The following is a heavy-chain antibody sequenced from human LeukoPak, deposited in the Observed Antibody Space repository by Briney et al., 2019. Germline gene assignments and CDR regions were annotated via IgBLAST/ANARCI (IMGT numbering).Heavy chain of an antibody. J-gene: IGHJ4*02. Sequence: GGSLRLSCAASGFTFSSYAMSWVRQAPGKGLEWVSAISGSGGSTYYADSVKGRFTISRDNSKNTLYLQMNSLRAEDTAVYYCAKSKDHDSSGYSYYFDYWGQGTLVTVSS. CDR2: ISGSGGST. D-gene: IGHD3-22*01. CDR3: AKSKDHDSSGYSYYFDY. CDR1: GFTFSSYA. V-gene: IGHV3-23*01.